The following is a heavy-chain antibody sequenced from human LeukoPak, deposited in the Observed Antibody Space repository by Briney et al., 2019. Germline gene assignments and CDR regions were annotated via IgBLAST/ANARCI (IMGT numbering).Heavy chain of an antibody. J-gene: IGHJ3*02. D-gene: IGHD3-3*01. CDR2: INPNSGGT. CDR1: GYTFTDYY. Sequence: ASVKVSCKASGYTFTDYYLHWVRQAPGQGLEWMGWINPNSGGTNYAQTFQGRVTMTRDTSITTAYLELSRLRSDDTAVYYCARELAYYDFWSGLQRPISSAFDIWGQGTMVTVSS. CDR3: ARELAYYDFWSGLQRPISSAFDI. V-gene: IGHV1-2*02.